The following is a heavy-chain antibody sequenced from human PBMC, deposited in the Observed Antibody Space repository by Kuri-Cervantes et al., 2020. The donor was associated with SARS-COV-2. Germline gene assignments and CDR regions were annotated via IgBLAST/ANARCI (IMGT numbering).Heavy chain of an antibody. CDR3: QDAAAGTGDYYYYYTMDV. Sequence: ESLKISCTVSGGSISSYYWSWIRQPPGKGLEWIGYIYYSGSTNYDPSLKSRVTISVDTSKNQFSLKLSSVTAADTAVYYCQDAAAGTGDYYYYYTMDVWGQGTTVTVSS. CDR1: GGSISSYY. J-gene: IGHJ6*02. V-gene: IGHV4-59*12. D-gene: IGHD6-13*01. CDR2: IYYSGST.